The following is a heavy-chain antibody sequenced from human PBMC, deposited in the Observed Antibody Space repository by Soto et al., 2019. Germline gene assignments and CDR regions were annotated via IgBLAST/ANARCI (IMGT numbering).Heavy chain of an antibody. CDR1: GGSISSGGYY. J-gene: IGHJ6*03. D-gene: IGHD5-12*01. CDR2: IYYSGST. Sequence: SETLSLTCTVSGGSISSGGYYRSWIRQHPGKGLEWIGYIYYSGSTYYNPSLKSRVTISVDTSKNQFSLKLSSVTAADTAVYYCARVHSPEYSGYGKNYYYYMDVWGKGTTVTVSS. V-gene: IGHV4-31*03. CDR3: ARVHSPEYSGYGKNYYYYMDV.